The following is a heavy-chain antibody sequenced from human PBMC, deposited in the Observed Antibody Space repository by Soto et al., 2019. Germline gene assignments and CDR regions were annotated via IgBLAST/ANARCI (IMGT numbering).Heavy chain of an antibody. V-gene: IGHV4-59*11. CDR1: NSSCSKHY. D-gene: IGHD4-17*01. J-gene: IGHJ6*02. Sequence: SETQCLTCLFYNSSCSKHYGSLIRQHPGKGLEWIGNSFYTGITNYNPSLKSRVTISLDISKRQVSLKLTSVTAADTAVYYCARDSDFGGYYGMDVWGQGNTVTAS. CDR2: SFYTGIT. CDR3: ARDSDFGGYYGMDV.